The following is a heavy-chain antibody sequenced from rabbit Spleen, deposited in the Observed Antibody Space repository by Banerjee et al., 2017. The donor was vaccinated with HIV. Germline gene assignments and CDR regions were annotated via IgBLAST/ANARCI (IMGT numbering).Heavy chain of an antibody. D-gene: IGHD6-1*01. V-gene: IGHV1S45*01. Sequence: QEQLEESGGDLVKPGASLTLTCTASGFSFSSSYYMCWVRQAPGKGLEWIACIYGGNGGSAYYASWAKGRFTISKTSSTTVTLQMTSLTAADTATYFCARGGGNGGDGYVMMFYFNLWGPGTLVTVS. CDR2: IYGGNGGSA. CDR3: ARGGGNGGDGYVMMFYFNL. J-gene: IGHJ4*01. CDR1: GFSFSSSYY.